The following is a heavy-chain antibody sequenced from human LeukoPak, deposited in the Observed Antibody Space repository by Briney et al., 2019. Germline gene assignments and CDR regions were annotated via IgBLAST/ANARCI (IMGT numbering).Heavy chain of an antibody. CDR3: ARFHYYGSGSYPLFDY. V-gene: IGHV4-59*01. D-gene: IGHD3-10*01. CDR1: GGSISSYY. Sequence: SETLSLTCTVSGGSISSYYWSWIRQPPGKGLEWIGYIYYSGSTNYNPSLKSRVTISVDTSKNQFSLKLSSVTAADTAVYYCARFHYYGSGSYPLFDYWGRGTLVTVSS. CDR2: IYYSGST. J-gene: IGHJ4*02.